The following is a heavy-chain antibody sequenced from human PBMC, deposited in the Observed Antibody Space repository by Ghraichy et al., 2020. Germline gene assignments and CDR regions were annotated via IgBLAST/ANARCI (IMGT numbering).Heavy chain of an antibody. J-gene: IGHJ4*02. D-gene: IGHD3-22*01. CDR1: GFTFSNAW. Sequence: LSLTCAASGFTFSNAWMSWVRQAPGKGLEWVGRIKSKTDGGTTDYAAPVKGRFTISRDDSKNTLYLQMNSLKTEDTAVYYCTTESPTSLYYYDSSGYYSNGGKFDYWGQGTLVTVSS. CDR3: TTESPTSLYYYDSSGYYSNGGKFDY. V-gene: IGHV3-15*01. CDR2: IKSKTDGGTT.